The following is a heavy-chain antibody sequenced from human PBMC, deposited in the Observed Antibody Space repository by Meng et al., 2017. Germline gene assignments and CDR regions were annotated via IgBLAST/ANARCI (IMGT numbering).Heavy chain of an antibody. CDR1: GFTFSSYA. Sequence: QAQRGECGGGVGQPGRSLRLSCAASGFTFSSYAMPWVRQAPGKGLEWVAVISYDGSNKYYADSVKGRFTISRDNSKNTLYLQMNSLRAEDTAVYYCARDHSGSCDYWGQGTLVTVSS. CDR2: ISYDGSNK. CDR3: ARDHSGSCDY. V-gene: IGHV3-30*04. D-gene: IGHD1-26*01. J-gene: IGHJ4*02.